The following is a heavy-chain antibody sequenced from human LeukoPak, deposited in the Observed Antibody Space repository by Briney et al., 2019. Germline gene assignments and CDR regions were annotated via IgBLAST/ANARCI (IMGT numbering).Heavy chain of an antibody. CDR2: IYYSGST. CDR1: GGSISSYY. V-gene: IGHV4-59*08. D-gene: IGHD3-10*01. CDR3: VTCRAYIRGGFDF. Sequence: SETLSLTCTVSGGSISSYYWSWIRQPPGKGLEWIGYIYYSGSTNYNPSLKSRVTISVDTSKNQFSLKLSSVTAADTAVYYCVTCRAYIRGGFDFWGQGALVTVSS. J-gene: IGHJ4*02.